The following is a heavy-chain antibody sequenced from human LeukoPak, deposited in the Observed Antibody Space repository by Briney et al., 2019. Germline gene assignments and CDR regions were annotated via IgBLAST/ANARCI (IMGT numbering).Heavy chain of an antibody. CDR3: ARGHEITGRYFDY. D-gene: IGHD1-14*01. V-gene: IGHV3-21*01. J-gene: IGHJ4*02. CDR2: ISSSNSYI. CDR1: GFTFSSYS. Sequence: GGSLRLSCAASGFTFSSYSMNWVRQAPGKGLEWVSSISSSNSYIYYADSMKGRFTISRDNAENSLYLQMKSLRAEDTAVYYCARGHEITGRYFDYWGQGTLVTVSS.